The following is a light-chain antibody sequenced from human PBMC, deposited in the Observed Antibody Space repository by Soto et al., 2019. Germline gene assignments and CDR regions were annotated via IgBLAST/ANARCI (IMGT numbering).Light chain of an antibody. CDR2: DVS. CDR3: SSYSTSTTLV. CDR1: SSDIGGYNY. J-gene: IGLJ7*01. Sequence: QSVLTQPASVSGSPGQSIIISCTGTSSDIGGYNYVSWYQQHPGKAPKLMTYDVSNRPSGVSDRFSGSKSGNTASLTISGLQAEDEADYYCSSYSTSTTLVFGTGTQLTVL. V-gene: IGLV2-14*01.